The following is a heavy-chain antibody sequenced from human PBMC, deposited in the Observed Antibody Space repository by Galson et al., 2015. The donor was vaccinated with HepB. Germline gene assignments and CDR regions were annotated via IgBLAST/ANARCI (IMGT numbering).Heavy chain of an antibody. CDR3: VKDGGYCSSTSSYVFAFDI. J-gene: IGHJ3*02. Sequence: SLRLSCAASGFTFSSYAMHWVRQAPGKGLEYVSAISSNGGSTYYADSVKGRLTISRDNSKNTPYPQMSSLRAEDTAVYYCVKDGGYCSSTSSYVFAFDIWGQGTMVTVSS. CDR2: ISSNGGST. V-gene: IGHV3-64D*06. D-gene: IGHD2-2*01. CDR1: GFTFSSYA.